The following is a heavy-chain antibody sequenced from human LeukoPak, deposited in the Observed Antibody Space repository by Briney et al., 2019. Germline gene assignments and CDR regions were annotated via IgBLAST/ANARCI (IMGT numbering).Heavy chain of an antibody. J-gene: IGHJ4*02. D-gene: IGHD5-12*01. Sequence: GGSLRLSCAASGFTFSSYNMNWVRQAPGKGLEWVSSITSSSSYIYYADSVKGRFTISRDNAKNSLYLQMNSLRAEDTAVHYCARDSDSGYTLQEYWGQGTLVTVSS. CDR1: GFTFSSYN. CDR2: ITSSSSYI. CDR3: ARDSDSGYTLQEY. V-gene: IGHV3-21*01.